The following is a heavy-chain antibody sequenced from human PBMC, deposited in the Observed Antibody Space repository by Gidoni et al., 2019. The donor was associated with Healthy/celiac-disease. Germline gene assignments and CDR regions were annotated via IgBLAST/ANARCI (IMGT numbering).Heavy chain of an antibody. CDR3: ARLLNYDSSGYYHDYYYYGMDV. CDR1: GFTFSSSS. D-gene: IGHD3-22*01. CDR2: ISSSSSTI. V-gene: IGHV3-48*01. Sequence: EVQLVESGGGLVQPGGSLRLSCAASGFTFSSSSMNWVRQAPGKGLEWVSYISSSSSTIYYADSVKGRFTISRDNAKNSLYLQMNSLRAEDTAVYYCARLLNYDSSGYYHDYYYYGMDVWGQGTTVTVSS. J-gene: IGHJ6*02.